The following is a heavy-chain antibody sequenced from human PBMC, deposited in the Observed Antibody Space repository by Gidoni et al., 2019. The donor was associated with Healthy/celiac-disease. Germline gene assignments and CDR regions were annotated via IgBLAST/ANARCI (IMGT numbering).Heavy chain of an antibody. V-gene: IGHV4-30-2*01. J-gene: IGHJ3*02. Sequence: QLQLQESGSGLVKPSQTLSLTCAVPGASISSGGYPWSWIRQPPGKGLEWIGYIYHSGSTYYNPSLKSRVTISVDRSKNQFSLKLSSVTAADTAVYYCARDFGYYGSGVGGRIAFDIWGQGTMVTVSS. CDR3: ARDFGYYGSGVGGRIAFDI. CDR2: IYHSGST. D-gene: IGHD3-10*01. CDR1: GASISSGGYP.